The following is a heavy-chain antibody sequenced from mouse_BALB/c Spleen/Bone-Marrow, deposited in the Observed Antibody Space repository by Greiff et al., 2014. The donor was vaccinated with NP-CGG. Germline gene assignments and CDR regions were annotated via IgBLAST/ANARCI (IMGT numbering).Heavy chain of an antibody. CDR3: ARTILGYYFDY. V-gene: IGHV1-14*01. J-gene: IGHJ2*01. CDR2: IHPYNDGT. Sequence: VQLQQSGPEPVKPGASVKMSCKASGYTFTSYVMHWVKQKPGQGLEWIGYIHPYNDGTKYNERFKGKDTLTSDKSSSTAYMELSSLTSEDSAVYYCARTILGYYFDYWGQGTTLTVSS. CDR1: GYTFTSYV. D-gene: IGHD2-10*02.